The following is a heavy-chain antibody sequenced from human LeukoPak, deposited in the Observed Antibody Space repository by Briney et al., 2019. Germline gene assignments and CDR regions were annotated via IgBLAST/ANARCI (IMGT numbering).Heavy chain of an antibody. CDR3: AGGGYCSRASCFAPLFDF. V-gene: IGHV4-59*01. D-gene: IGHD2-2*01. CDR2: IYYSGTT. CDR1: GGHISRYY. Sequence: SETLSLTCTVSGGHISRYYWIWIRQSPGRGLEWIAYIYYSGTTNHNPSLKSRVTISVDTSKSQFSLKLNSVTAADTAVYYCAGGGYCSRASCFAPLFDFWGQGVLVTVSS. J-gene: IGHJ4*02.